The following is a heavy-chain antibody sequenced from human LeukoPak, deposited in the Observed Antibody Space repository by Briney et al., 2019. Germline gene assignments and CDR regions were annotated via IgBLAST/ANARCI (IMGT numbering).Heavy chain of an antibody. CDR3: ARSNFVYGDYVQYWYFDL. J-gene: IGHJ2*01. D-gene: IGHD4-17*01. V-gene: IGHV1-69*05. CDR2: IIPIFGTL. Sequence: SVKVSCKASGGTLTSYATSWVRQAPGQGLEWMGRIIPIFGTLKYAQKFQGRVTITTDESASTVYMELSSPRSEDTAVYYCARSNFVYGDYVQYWYFDLWGRGTLVTVSS. CDR1: GGTLTSYA.